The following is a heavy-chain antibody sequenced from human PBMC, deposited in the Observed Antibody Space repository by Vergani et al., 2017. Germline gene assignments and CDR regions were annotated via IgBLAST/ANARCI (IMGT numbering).Heavy chain of an antibody. CDR3: ARDQVPAAIRLNVGNYMDV. CDR1: RSTFKTYG. CDR2: IYYDGSNA. D-gene: IGHD2-2*02. J-gene: IGHJ6*03. Sequence: QGQLVESGGGIVQPGRSLTLSCVASRSTFKTYGMHWVRQAPGKGLEWVGLIYYDGSNAYYADSVKGRLTISRYNSKNTLYLQMSSLRAEDTAVYYFARDQVPAAIRLNVGNYMDVWGKGTTVSVSS. V-gene: IGHV3-33*01.